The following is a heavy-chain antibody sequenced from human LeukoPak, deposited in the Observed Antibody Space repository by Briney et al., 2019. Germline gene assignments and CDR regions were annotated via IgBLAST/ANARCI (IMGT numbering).Heavy chain of an antibody. CDR2: ISGDGGST. J-gene: IGHJ4*02. Sequence: PGGSLRLSCAASGFTLDDYAMHWVRQAPGKGLEWVSLISGDGGSTYYADSVKGRFTVSRDNSKNSLYLQMNSLRTEDTALYHCAKDRGWYDYWGQGTLVTVSS. CDR1: GFTLDDYA. V-gene: IGHV3-43*02. D-gene: IGHD6-19*01. CDR3: AKDRGWYDY.